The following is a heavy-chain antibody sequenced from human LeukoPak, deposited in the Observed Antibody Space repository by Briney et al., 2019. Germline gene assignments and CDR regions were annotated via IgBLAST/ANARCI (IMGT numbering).Heavy chain of an antibody. J-gene: IGHJ4*02. CDR2: ISDSGGST. CDR3: AKRVEYSSSSGGYFDY. CDR1: GFTFTTYA. V-gene: IGHV3-23*01. Sequence: AGGSLRLSCAASGFTFTTYAMSRVRQAPGKGLEWVSAISDSGGSTYYADSVKGRFTISRDNSKNTLYLQMNSLRAEDTAVYYCAKRVEYSSSSGGYFDYWGQGTLVTVSS. D-gene: IGHD6-6*01.